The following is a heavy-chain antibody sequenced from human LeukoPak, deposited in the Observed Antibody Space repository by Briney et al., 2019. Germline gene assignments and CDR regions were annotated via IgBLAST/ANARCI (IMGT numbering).Heavy chain of an antibody. V-gene: IGHV1-8*02. D-gene: IGHD6-13*01. J-gene: IGHJ4*02. CDR1: GYTFTSYD. CDR3: ARGDALQLVPYYFDY. Sequence: AASVKVSCKASGYTFTSYDINWVRQATGQGLEWMGWMNPNSGNTGYAQKLQGRVTMTTDTSTSTAYMELRSLRSDDTAVYYCARGDALQLVPYYFDYWGQGTLVTVSS. CDR2: MNPNSGNT.